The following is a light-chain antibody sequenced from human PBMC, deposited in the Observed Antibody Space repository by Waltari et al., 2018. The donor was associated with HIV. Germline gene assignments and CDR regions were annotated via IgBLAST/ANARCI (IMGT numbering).Light chain of an antibody. CDR1: QSLLRGNGYNY. V-gene: IGKV2-28*01. J-gene: IGKJ4*01. CDR2: LGS. CDR3: MQALQTPT. Sequence: DIVMTQSPLSLPVTPGEPASISCRSSQSLLRGNGYNYLHWYLQKPGQSPQLLIYLGSNRASGVPDRSTGSGSGTYFTLKITRVEAEDVGVYFCMQALQTPTFGGGTKVEIK.